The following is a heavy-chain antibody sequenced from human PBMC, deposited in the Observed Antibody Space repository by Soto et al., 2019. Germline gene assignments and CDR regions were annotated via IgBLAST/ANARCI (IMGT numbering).Heavy chain of an antibody. Sequence: SETLSLTCAVYGGSFSGDYWSWIRLPPGKGLEWIGEINHSGSTNFNPSLKSRVSISVDTSKKQFSLKLSSVTAADTAVYYCAAHLKTTVTAYWYFDLWGRGTLVTVSS. V-gene: IGHV4-34*01. D-gene: IGHD4-17*01. CDR2: INHSGST. CDR3: AAHLKTTVTAYWYFDL. CDR1: GGSFSGDY. J-gene: IGHJ2*01.